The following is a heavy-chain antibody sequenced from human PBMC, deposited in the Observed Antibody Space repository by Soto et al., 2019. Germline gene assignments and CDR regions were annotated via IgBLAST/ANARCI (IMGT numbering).Heavy chain of an antibody. D-gene: IGHD1-7*01. V-gene: IGHV3-30*18. J-gene: IGHJ5*02. Sequence: QVQLVESGGGVVQPGGSLRLSCAASGFTFSTYGMHWVRQVPGKGLEWVAVISFEGSNEYYTDSVKGRFSISRDNSKNTLYLQMNSLEPEDTAIYYCAKDGYEWNYEYWFDLWGQGTQVTVSS. CDR3: AKDGYEWNYEYWFDL. CDR1: GFTFSTYG. CDR2: ISFEGSNE.